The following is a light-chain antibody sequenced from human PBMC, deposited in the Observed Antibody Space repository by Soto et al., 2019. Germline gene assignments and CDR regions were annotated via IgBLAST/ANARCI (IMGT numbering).Light chain of an antibody. Sequence: DIQMTHSPSTLSASVGDRVTITCRASQTISSWLAWYQQKPGKAPKLMIYDASSLESGVPSRFSGSGSGTEFTLTISSLQPDDFATYYCQQYYSNSYTFGQGTKLEIK. CDR3: QQYYSNSYT. CDR1: QTISSW. J-gene: IGKJ2*01. CDR2: DAS. V-gene: IGKV1-5*01.